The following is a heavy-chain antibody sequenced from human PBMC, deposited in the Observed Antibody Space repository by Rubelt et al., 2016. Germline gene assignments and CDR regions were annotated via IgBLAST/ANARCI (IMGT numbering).Heavy chain of an antibody. J-gene: IGHJ4*02. D-gene: IGHD6-19*01. CDR2: INAGHGNT. V-gene: IGHV1-3*01. CDR1: GYSFTTYS. CDR3: ATGYSSGWYVAY. Sequence: QVQLVQSGAEVKKPGASVKVSCKAAGYSFTTYSIHWVRQAPGQRLEWMGWINAGHGNTKYSQKFQGRVTITRDTSASRADMELSSLRSEYTAIYYCATGYSSGWYVAYWGQGTLVTVSS.